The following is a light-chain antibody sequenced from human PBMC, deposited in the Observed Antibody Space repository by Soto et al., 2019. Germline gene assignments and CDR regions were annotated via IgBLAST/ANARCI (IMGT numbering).Light chain of an antibody. V-gene: IGKV3-11*01. CDR2: DAS. CDR1: QSVSSY. CDR3: QQRSNWPQLT. Sequence: EIVLTQSPATLSLSPGERATLSCRASQSVSSYLAWYQQKPGQAPRLLIYDASNRATGIPARFSGSGSGTDVSLTISSLEPADFAVYYCQQRSNWPQLTFGGGTKVEIK. J-gene: IGKJ4*01.